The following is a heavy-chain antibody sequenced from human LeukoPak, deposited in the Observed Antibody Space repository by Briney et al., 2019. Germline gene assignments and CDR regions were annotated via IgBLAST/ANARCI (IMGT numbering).Heavy chain of an antibody. CDR1: GGTFSSYT. CDR3: ARDRMGATPNFDY. D-gene: IGHD1-26*01. CDR2: IIPILGIA. Sequence: SVKVSCKASGGTFSSYTISWVRQAPGQGLEWMGRIIPILGIANYAQKLQGRVTITADKSTSTAYMELSSLRSEDTAVYYCARDRMGATPNFDYWGQGTLVTVSS. J-gene: IGHJ4*02. V-gene: IGHV1-69*04.